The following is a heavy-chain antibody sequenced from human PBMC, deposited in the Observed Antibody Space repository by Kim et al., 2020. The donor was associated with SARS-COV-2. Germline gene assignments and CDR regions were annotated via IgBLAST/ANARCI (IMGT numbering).Heavy chain of an antibody. Sequence: GGSLRLSCAASGFTFSSYAMSWVRQAPGKGLEWVSAISGSGGSTYYADSVKGRFTISRDNSKNTLYLQMNSLRAEDTAVYYCAKTFKLSIVVVIARYWYFDLWGRGTLVTVSS. CDR3: AKTFKLSIVVVIARYWYFDL. CDR2: ISGSGGST. J-gene: IGHJ2*01. V-gene: IGHV3-23*01. CDR1: GFTFSSYA. D-gene: IGHD2-21*01.